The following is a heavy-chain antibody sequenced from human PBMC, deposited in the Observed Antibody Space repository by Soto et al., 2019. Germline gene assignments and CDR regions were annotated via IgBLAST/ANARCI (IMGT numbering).Heavy chain of an antibody. J-gene: IGHJ4*02. V-gene: IGHV1-69*01. CDR2: IIPIFGTA. CDR1: GGTFSSYA. Sequence: QVQLVQSGAEVKKPGSSVKVSCKASGGTFSSYAISWVRQAPGQGLEWMGGIIPIFGTANYAQKFQGRVTITADESTSTAYMELSSLRSEDTAVYYCARSWIPGEKGGNPRGIDYCGQGTLVTVSS. D-gene: IGHD2-15*01. CDR3: ARSWIPGEKGGNPRGIDY.